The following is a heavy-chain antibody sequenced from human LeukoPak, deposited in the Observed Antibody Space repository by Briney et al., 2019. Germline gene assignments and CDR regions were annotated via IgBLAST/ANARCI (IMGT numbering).Heavy chain of an antibody. D-gene: IGHD6-19*01. CDR2: MNPNSGGT. J-gene: IGHJ4*02. V-gene: IGHV1-2*02. Sequence: ASVKVSCKASGYTFTVYYIHWLRQAPGQGREWMGWMNPNSGGTKYAQTFQGRVTLTRDTSISTAYLELSSLTSDDTAVYFCARQGSNSSGWYPVDDWGQGTLVTVSS. CDR1: GYTFTVYY. CDR3: ARQGSNSSGWYPVDD.